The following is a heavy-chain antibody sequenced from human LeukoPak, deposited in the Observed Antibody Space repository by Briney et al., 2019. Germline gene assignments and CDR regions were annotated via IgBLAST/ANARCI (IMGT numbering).Heavy chain of an antibody. V-gene: IGHV3-23*01. CDR2: ISGSGSST. D-gene: IGHD3-10*01. Sequence: GGSLRLSCAASGFTFSSYEMNWVRQAPGKGLEWVSAISGSGSSTYYADSVKGRFTISRDNYKNSLYLQMNSLRVEDTAVYYCARDITPYYYMDVWGKGTTVTVSS. CDR1: GFTFSSYE. CDR3: ARDITPYYYMDV. J-gene: IGHJ6*03.